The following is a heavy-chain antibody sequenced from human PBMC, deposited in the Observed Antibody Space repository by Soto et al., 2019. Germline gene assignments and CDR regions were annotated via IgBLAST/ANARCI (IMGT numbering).Heavy chain of an antibody. Sequence: GESLKISCKGSGYSFTSYWIGWVRQMPGKGLEWMGIIYPCDSDTRYSPSFQGQVTISADKSISTAYLQWSSLKASDTAMYYCASPLNYYDSSGYGAFDICGQGTMVTVSS. D-gene: IGHD3-22*01. V-gene: IGHV5-51*01. CDR1: GYSFTSYW. J-gene: IGHJ3*02. CDR2: IYPCDSDT. CDR3: ASPLNYYDSSGYGAFDI.